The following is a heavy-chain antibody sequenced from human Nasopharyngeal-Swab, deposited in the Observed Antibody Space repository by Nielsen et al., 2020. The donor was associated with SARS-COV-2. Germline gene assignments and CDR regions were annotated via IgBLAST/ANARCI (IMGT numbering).Heavy chain of an antibody. D-gene: IGHD6-19*01. V-gene: IGHV3-7*01. CDR1: GFTFSSYW. CDR2: IKQDGSEK. Sequence: GESLKISCAASGFTFSSYWMSWVRQAPRKGLEWVANIKQDGSEKYYVDSVKGRFTISRDNAKNSLYLQMNSLRAEDTAVYYCARDFRDSAAVAGTVGAFDIWGQGTMVTVSS. CDR3: ARDFRDSAAVAGTVGAFDI. J-gene: IGHJ3*02.